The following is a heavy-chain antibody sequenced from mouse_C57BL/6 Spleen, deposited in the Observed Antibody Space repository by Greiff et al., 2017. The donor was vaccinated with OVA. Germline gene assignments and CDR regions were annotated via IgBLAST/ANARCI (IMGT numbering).Heavy chain of an antibody. Sequence: VQLQQSGTVLARPGASVKMSCKTSGYTFTSYWMHWVKQRPGQGLEWIGAIYPGNSDTSYNQKFKGKAKLTAVTSASTAYMELSSLTNEDSAVYYCTRGGITTVVAHWYFDVWGTGTTVTVSS. CDR3: TRGGITTVVAHWYFDV. V-gene: IGHV1-5*01. J-gene: IGHJ1*03. D-gene: IGHD1-1*01. CDR1: GYTFTSYW. CDR2: IYPGNSDT.